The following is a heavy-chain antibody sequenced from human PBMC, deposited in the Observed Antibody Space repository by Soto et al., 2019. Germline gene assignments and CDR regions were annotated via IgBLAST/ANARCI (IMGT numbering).Heavy chain of an antibody. CDR1: GDSISSVDYF. V-gene: IGHV4-30-4*01. D-gene: IGHD2-15*01. Sequence: QVQLVESGPGLVKPSQTLSLTYSVSGDSISSVDYFWAWIRQPPGQALEYIGYIYKSATTYYNPSFESRVAISLDTSKSQFSLNVTSVTAADTAVYFCARGRYCLTGRCFPNWFDSWGQGTLVTVSS. CDR2: IYKSATT. CDR3: ARGRYCLTGRCFPNWFDS. J-gene: IGHJ5*01.